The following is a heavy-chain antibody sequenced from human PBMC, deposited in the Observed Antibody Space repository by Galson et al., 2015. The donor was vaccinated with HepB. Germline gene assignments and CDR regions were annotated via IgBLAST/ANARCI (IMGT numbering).Heavy chain of an antibody. V-gene: IGHV3-21*01. Sequence: SLRLSCAASGFTFSSYSMNWVRQAPGKGLEWVSSISSSSSYIYYADSVKGRFTISRDNAKNSLYPQMNSLRAEDTAVYYCARDRFLEWFLPIDYWGQGTLVTVSS. D-gene: IGHD3-3*01. J-gene: IGHJ4*02. CDR1: GFTFSSYS. CDR2: ISSSSSYI. CDR3: ARDRFLEWFLPIDY.